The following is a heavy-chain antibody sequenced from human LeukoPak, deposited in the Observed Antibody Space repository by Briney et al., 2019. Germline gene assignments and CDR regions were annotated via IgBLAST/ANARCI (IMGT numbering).Heavy chain of an antibody. CDR3: ARDRSDILTGYNDAFDI. Sequence: GGSLRLSCAASGFTFSTYWMSWVRQTPGRGLEWVATIKLDGSEKYYVDSVKGRFTIPRDNAKKSLYLQMNSLRADDTAVYYCARDRSDILTGYNDAFDIWGHGTKVTVSS. D-gene: IGHD3-9*01. J-gene: IGHJ3*02. CDR2: IKLDGSEK. CDR1: GFTFSTYW. V-gene: IGHV3-7*01.